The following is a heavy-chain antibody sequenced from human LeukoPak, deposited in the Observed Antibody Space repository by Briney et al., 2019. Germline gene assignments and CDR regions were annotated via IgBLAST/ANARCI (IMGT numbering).Heavy chain of an antibody. V-gene: IGHV3-9*01. D-gene: IGHD3-9*01. CDR3: AKDSARRYFDWLLDY. J-gene: IGHJ4*02. Sequence: GGSLRLSCAASGFTFDDYAMHWVRQAPGKGLEWVSGISWNSGSIGYADSVKGRFTISRDNAKNSLYLQMNSLRAEDTALYYCAKDSARRYFDWLLDYWGQGTLVTVSS. CDR2: ISWNSGSI. CDR1: GFTFDDYA.